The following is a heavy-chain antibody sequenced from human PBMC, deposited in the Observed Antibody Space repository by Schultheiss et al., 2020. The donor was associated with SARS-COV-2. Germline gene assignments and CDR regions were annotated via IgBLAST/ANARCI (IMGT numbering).Heavy chain of an antibody. CDR3: ARSSTPLRYFDP. CDR1: GYTFTGYY. V-gene: IGHV1-2*02. D-gene: IGHD3-9*01. J-gene: IGHJ5*02. Sequence: ASVKVSCKASGYTFTGYYMHWVRQAPGQGLEWMGWINPNSGGTNYAQKFQGRVTMTRDTSISTAYMELRSLRSDDTAVYYCARSSTPLRYFDPWGQGTLVTVSS. CDR2: INPNSGGT.